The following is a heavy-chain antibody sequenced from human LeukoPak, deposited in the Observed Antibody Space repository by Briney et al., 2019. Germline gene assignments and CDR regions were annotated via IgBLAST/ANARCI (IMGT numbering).Heavy chain of an antibody. J-gene: IGHJ4*02. CDR3: ARVYYYYDSSGILTLYFDY. Sequence: ASVKVSCKASGYTFTSYGISWVRQAPGQGLEWMGWISAYNGNTNYAQKLQGRVTMTRDTSISTAYMELRRLRSDDTAVYYCARVYYYYDSSGILTLYFDYWGQGTLVTVSS. CDR1: GYTFTSYG. CDR2: ISAYNGNT. V-gene: IGHV1-18*01. D-gene: IGHD3-22*01.